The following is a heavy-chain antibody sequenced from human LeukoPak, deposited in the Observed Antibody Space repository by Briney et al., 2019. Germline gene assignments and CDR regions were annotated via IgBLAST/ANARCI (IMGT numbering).Heavy chain of an antibody. CDR1: GFTVSSNY. Sequence: GGSLRLSCAASGFTVSSNYMSWVRQAPGKGLEWVSVIYSGGSTYYADSVKGRFTISRDNSKNTLYLQMNSLRAEDTAVYYCARSRRGATAYYFDYWGQGTLVTVSS. CDR2: IYSGGST. V-gene: IGHV3-66*01. D-gene: IGHD1-26*01. CDR3: ARSRRGATAYYFDY. J-gene: IGHJ4*02.